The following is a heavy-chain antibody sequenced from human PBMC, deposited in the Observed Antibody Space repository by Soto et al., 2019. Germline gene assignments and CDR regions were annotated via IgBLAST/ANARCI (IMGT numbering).Heavy chain of an antibody. D-gene: IGHD6-13*01. CDR1: GGTFSSYA. CDR3: ARDLGIAAAGTAYAFDI. CDR2: IIPIFGTA. Sequence: SVKVSCKASGGTFSSYAISWVRQAPGQGLEWMGGIIPIFGTANYAQKFQGRVTITADESTSTAYMELSSLRSEDTAVYYCARDLGIAAAGTAYAFDIWGQGTMVTVSS. V-gene: IGHV1-69*13. J-gene: IGHJ3*02.